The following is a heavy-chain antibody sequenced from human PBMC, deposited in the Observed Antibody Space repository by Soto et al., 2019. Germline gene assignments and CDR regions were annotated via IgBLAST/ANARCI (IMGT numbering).Heavy chain of an antibody. V-gene: IGHV3-33*01. D-gene: IGHD2-21*02. J-gene: IGHJ4*02. CDR3: ARGPSKYCGGDCYSGSDY. Sequence: QVQLVESGGGVVQPGRSLRLSCAASGFTFSSYGMHWVRQAPGKGLEWVAVIWYDGSNKYYADSVKGRFTISRDNSKNTLYLQMNSLRAEDTAVYYCARGPSKYCGGDCYSGSDYWGQGTLVTVSS. CDR1: GFTFSSYG. CDR2: IWYDGSNK.